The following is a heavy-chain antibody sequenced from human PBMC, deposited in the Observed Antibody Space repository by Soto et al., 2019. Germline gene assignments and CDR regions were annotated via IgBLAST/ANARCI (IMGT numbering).Heavy chain of an antibody. CDR1: GVSFSGYY. Sequence: QVQLKQWGAGLLKPSETLSLTCGVYGVSFSGYYWSWIRQPPGKGLEWIGEINDSGNTNYNPSLKSRVTLSADTSKNQFSLTLNSVTAADTAVYYCARERAALVAVWGQGTLGTVSS. V-gene: IGHV4-34*01. J-gene: IGHJ4*02. CDR2: INDSGNT. D-gene: IGHD2-15*01. CDR3: ARERAALVAV.